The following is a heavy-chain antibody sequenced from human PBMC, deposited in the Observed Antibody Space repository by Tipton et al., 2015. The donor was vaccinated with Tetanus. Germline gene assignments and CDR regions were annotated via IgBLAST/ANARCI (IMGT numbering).Heavy chain of an antibody. J-gene: IGHJ6*02. Sequence: SLRLSCAASGLSFSDYFMGWVRQAPGEGLEWISYISHTGTTTYYSASVMGRFTVSRDNTKNSLYLEINSLRAEDTAVYYCARSESRIAPRIPWGMDIWGQGTTVTVSS. V-gene: IGHV3-11*01. CDR2: ISHTGTTT. D-gene: IGHD6-6*01. CDR3: ARSESRIAPRIPWGMDI. CDR1: GLSFSDYF.